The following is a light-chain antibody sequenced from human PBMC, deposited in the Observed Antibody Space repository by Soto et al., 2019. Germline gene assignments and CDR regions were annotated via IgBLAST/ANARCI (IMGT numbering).Light chain of an antibody. CDR1: GSNIGSNS. V-gene: IGLV1-44*01. CDR3: SALDGRLGCGV. Sequence: QSVLTQPPSASGTPGQRVTISCSGGGSNIGSNSVNWYQQLPGTAPKLLIYSNYQRPSGVPDRFSGSKSVTSASLAISGLPSEDEADYYLSALDGRLGCGVFGGGTKLTVL. CDR2: SNY. J-gene: IGLJ2*01.